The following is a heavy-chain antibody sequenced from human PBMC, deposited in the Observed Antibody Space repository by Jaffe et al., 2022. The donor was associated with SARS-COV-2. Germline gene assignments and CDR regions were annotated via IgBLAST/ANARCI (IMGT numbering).Heavy chain of an antibody. CDR1: GITLSGYS. CDR2: INPRGDVI. CDR3: ASWAGSSSDSGNYLGPFDY. V-gene: IGHV3-48*01. D-gene: IGHD3-10*01. Sequence: EVQVVESGGGSVQPGGSLRLSCAASGITLSGYSVNWVRQAPGKGLEWVSYINPRGDVIYYPDSVRGRFTISRDNAKNSLYLQMNSLRAEDTAVYYCASWAGSSSDSGNYLGPFDYWGQGTPVTVSP. J-gene: IGHJ4*02.